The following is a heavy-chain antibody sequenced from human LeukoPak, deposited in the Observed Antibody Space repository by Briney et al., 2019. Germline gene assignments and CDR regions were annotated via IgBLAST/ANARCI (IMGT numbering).Heavy chain of an antibody. Sequence: SETLSLTCTVSGGSISSGGYYWSWIRQHPGKGLEWIGYIYYSGSTDYNPSLKSRVTISVDTSKNQFSLKLSSVTAADTAVYYCARVVVTTVDLRFDYWGKGSQVTVSS. CDR2: IYYSGST. J-gene: IGHJ4*02. D-gene: IGHD2-21*02. V-gene: IGHV4-31*03. CDR3: ARVVVTTVDLRFDY. CDR1: GGSISSGGYY.